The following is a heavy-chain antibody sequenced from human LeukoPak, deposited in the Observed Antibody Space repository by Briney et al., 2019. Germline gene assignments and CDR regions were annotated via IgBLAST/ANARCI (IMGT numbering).Heavy chain of an antibody. Sequence: QTGGSLRLSCAASGFTFSSYAMSWVRQAPGKGMEWVSAISGSGGSTYYADSVKGRFTISRDNSTNTLYLQMNSLRAEDTAVYYCAKDLPAKVKGTYFDYWGQGTLVTVSS. J-gene: IGHJ4*02. CDR2: ISGSGGST. CDR3: AKDLPAKVKGTYFDY. V-gene: IGHV3-23*01. D-gene: IGHD1-1*01. CDR1: GFTFSSYA.